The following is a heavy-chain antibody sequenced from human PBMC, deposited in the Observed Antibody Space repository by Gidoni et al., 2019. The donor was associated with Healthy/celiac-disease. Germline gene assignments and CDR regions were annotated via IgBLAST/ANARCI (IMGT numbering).Heavy chain of an antibody. D-gene: IGHD3-3*01. Sequence: QVQLQESGPGLVKPSEPLSPTCTVSDYSIISGYYWGWIRQPPGRGLEWIGSIYRSGSTYYNPSRMSRVTILVDTSKNQFSLKLSSVTAADTAVYYCARYLSNYDFWSGSLFYFDDWGRGTLVTVSS. CDR1: DYSIISGYY. J-gene: IGHJ4*02. V-gene: IGHV4-38-2*02. CDR2: IYRSGST. CDR3: ARYLSNYDFWSGSLFYFDD.